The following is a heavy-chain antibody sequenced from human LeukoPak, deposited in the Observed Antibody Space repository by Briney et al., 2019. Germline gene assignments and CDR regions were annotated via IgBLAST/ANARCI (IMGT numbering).Heavy chain of an antibody. CDR2: IYWNDDK. CDR3: AHSPGGGLYWCVDGYQYCD. Sequence: SWIRQPPGKALEWLALIYWNDDKRYSPSLKSRLTITKDTSKNQVVLTMTNMDPVDTATYYWAHSPGGGLYWCVDGYQYCDWGHGTLVTVSS. J-gene: IGHJ4*01. V-gene: IGHV2-5*01. D-gene: IGHD2-21*01.